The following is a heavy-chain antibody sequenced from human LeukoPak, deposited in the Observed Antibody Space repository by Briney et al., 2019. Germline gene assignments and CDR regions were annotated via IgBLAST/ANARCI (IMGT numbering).Heavy chain of an antibody. J-gene: IGHJ4*02. D-gene: IGHD4-23*01. CDR3: ARDRNGGSFDY. Sequence: SGGSLRLSCAASGFVFSSYSMSWVRQAPGKGLEWVSFLIVGNGNQHYADSVKGRFTISRDDAKNSLYLQMNSLRAEDTAVYYCARDRNGGSFDYWGQGTLVTVSS. CDR1: GFVFSSYS. V-gene: IGHV3-48*01. CDR2: LIVGNGNQ.